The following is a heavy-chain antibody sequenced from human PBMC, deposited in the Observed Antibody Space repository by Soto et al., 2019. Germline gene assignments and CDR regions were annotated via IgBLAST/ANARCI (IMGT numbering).Heavy chain of an antibody. CDR2: IIPIFGTA. D-gene: IGHD3-3*01. J-gene: IGHJ6*02. V-gene: IGHV1-69*01. CDR1: GGTFSSYA. CDR3: ARSIGSTIFGVVNLCPHYYYYGMDV. Sequence: QVQLVQSGAEVQKPGSSVKVSCKASGGTFSSYAISWVRQAPGQGLEWMGGIIPIFGTANYAQKIQSRDTRTADDSASTAYMELSSLRSEDTAVYYCARSIGSTIFGVVNLCPHYYYYGMDVWGQGTTVTVSS.